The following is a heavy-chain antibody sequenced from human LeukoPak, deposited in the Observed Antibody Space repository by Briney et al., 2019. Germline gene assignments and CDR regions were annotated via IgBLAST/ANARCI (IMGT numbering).Heavy chain of an antibody. CDR2: MNPNSGNT. CDR1: GYTFTSYD. V-gene: IGHV1-8*01. CDR3: ARGNYGSERTQYYYGMDV. Sequence: ASVKVSCKASGYTFTSYDINWVRQATGQGLEWMGWMNPNSGNTGYAQKFQGRVTMTRNTSISTAYMELSSLTSEDTAVYYCARGNYGSERTQYYYGMDVWGQGTTVTVSS. D-gene: IGHD3-10*01. J-gene: IGHJ6*02.